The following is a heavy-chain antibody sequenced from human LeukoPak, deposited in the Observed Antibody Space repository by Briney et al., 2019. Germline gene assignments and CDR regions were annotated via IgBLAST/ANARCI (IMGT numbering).Heavy chain of an antibody. CDR2: ISYDGSNK. D-gene: IGHD2-2*01. CDR1: GFTFSSYG. CDR3: ASSTKKYCSSTSCPRGAFDI. V-gene: IGHV3-30*03. Sequence: PGGSLRLSCAASGFTFSSYGMHWVRQAPGKGLEWVAVISYDGSNKYYADSVKGRFTISRDNSKNTLYLQMNSLRAEDTAVYYCASSTKKYCSSTSCPRGAFDIWGQGTMVTVSS. J-gene: IGHJ3*02.